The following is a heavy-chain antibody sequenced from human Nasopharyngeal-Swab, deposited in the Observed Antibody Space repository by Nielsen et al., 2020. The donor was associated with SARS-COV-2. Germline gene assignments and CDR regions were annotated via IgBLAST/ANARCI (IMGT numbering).Heavy chain of an antibody. V-gene: IGHV3-74*01. CDR3: SRDPSGPSDS. CDR1: GFTLSTYS. D-gene: IGHD6-25*01. J-gene: IGHJ4*02. CDR2: IDPEGRVI. Sequence: GGSLRLSCAASGFTLSTYSMHWVRQAPGKGLVWVARIDPEGRVIDHADSVRGRLTISSDNARNTLYLQMNSLTAEDTAVYYGSRDPSGPSDSWGLGTLVTVSS.